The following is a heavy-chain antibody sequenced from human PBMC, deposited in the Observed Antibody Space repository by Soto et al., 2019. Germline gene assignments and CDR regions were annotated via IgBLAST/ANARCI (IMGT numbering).Heavy chain of an antibody. V-gene: IGHV4-61*01. CDR3: ARGRRYSSVWYSTNAANFDY. Sequence: QVQLQESGPGLVKPSETLSLTCTVSGGSVSSGSYYWSWIRQPPGKGLEWIGYIYYSGSTNYYPSLKSRVTISVDTSKNQFSLKLSSVTAADTAVYYCARGRRYSSVWYSTNAANFDYWGQGTLVTVSS. CDR1: GGSVSSGSYY. CDR2: IYYSGST. J-gene: IGHJ4*02. D-gene: IGHD6-19*01.